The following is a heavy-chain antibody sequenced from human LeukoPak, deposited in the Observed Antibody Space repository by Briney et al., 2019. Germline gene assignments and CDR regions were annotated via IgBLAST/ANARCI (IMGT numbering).Heavy chain of an antibody. Sequence: GGSLRLSCAASGFRFSSYAMSWVRQAPGKGLEWVSAISGSGVSTYYADSVKGRFTVSRDNSKNTLYLQMSSLRAEDTAVYYCARVNPYEGFLEWLLSPYFDYWGQGTLVTVSS. D-gene: IGHD3-3*01. CDR3: ARVNPYEGFLEWLLSPYFDY. CDR2: ISGSGVST. V-gene: IGHV3-23*01. CDR1: GFRFSSYA. J-gene: IGHJ4*02.